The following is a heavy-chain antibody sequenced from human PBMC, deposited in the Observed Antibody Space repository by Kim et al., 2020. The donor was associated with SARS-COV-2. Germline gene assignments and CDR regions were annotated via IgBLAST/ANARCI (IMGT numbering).Heavy chain of an antibody. V-gene: IGHV3-30*04. CDR3: ASPGISEFDY. CDR2: ISYDGSNK. CDR1: GFTFSSYA. Sequence: GGSLRLSCAASGFTFSSYAMHWVRQAPGKGLEWVSFISYDGSNKYYSDSVKGRFTISRDNSKNTLYLQMNSLRDEDTAVYYCASPGISEFDYWGQGTLVTVSS. J-gene: IGHJ4*02.